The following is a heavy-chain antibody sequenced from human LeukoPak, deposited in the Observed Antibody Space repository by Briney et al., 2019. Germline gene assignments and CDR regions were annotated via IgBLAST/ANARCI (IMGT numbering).Heavy chain of an antibody. J-gene: IGHJ4*02. CDR3: ARSNNGGWGYCDY. CDR1: GFSFSNYG. D-gene: IGHD3-16*01. V-gene: IGHV3-33*01. CDR2: IWYDGSNK. Sequence: GGSLRLSCAASGFSFSNYGMHWVRQAPGKGLEGVAVIWYDGSNKYYADSVKGRFTISRDSSKNTLYVQMSSLRAEDTAVYYCARSNNGGWGYCDYWGQGSLVTVSS.